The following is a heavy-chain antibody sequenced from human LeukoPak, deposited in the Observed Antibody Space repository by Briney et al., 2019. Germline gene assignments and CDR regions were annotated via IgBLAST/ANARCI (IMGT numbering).Heavy chain of an antibody. Sequence: QPGGSLRLSCAASGFTFSNYEMNWVRQAPGKGLEWVSYISSSGSGIYYADSVTGRFTISRDNAKNSLYLQMNSLRAEDTAVYYCARDRYLRGYLRWGPGYFDYWGQGTLVTVSS. CDR3: ARDRYLRGYLRWGPGYFDY. V-gene: IGHV3-48*03. CDR2: ISSSGSGI. D-gene: IGHD3-9*01. J-gene: IGHJ4*02. CDR1: GFTFSNYE.